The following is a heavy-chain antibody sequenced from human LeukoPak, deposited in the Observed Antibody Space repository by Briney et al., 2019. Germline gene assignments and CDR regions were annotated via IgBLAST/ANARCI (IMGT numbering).Heavy chain of an antibody. CDR3: ARDSSIMITFGGVIVENWFDP. V-gene: IGHV1-3*01. Sequence: GASVKVSCKASGYTFTSYAMHRVRQAPGQRLEWMGWINAGNGNTKYSQKFQGRVTITRDTSASTAYMVLSSLRSEDTAVYYCARDSSIMITFGGVIVENWFDPWGQGTLVTVSS. CDR1: GYTFTSYA. J-gene: IGHJ5*02. D-gene: IGHD3-16*02. CDR2: INAGNGNT.